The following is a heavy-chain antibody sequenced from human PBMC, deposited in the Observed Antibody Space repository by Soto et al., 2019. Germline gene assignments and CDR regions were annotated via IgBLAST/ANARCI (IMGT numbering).Heavy chain of an antibody. J-gene: IGHJ4*02. D-gene: IGHD6-6*01. V-gene: IGHV3-30-3*01. Sequence: QVQLAESGGGVVQPGRSLRLSCAASGFTFSSYAMHWVRQAPGKGLEWVAVISYDGSNKYYADSVKGRFTISRDNSKNTLYLQMNSLRAEDTAVYYCARGNRIAARPFDYWGQGTLVTVSS. CDR2: ISYDGSNK. CDR3: ARGNRIAARPFDY. CDR1: GFTFSSYA.